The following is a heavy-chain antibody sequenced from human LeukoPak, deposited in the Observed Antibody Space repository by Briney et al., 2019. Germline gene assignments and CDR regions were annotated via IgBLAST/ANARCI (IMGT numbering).Heavy chain of an antibody. J-gene: IGHJ4*02. D-gene: IGHD4/OR15-4a*01. CDR2: IKQDGNEK. V-gene: IGHV3-7*01. CDR1: GFIFSNFA. Sequence: PGGSLRLSCAASGFIFSNFAMNWVRQAPGKGLEWVANIKQDGNEKYYADSVKGRFTISRDNGKNSLDLQMNSLRADDTAFYYCARDTLGEGEDANYAVYYFDYWGQGTVVTVSS. CDR3: ARDTLGEGEDANYAVYYFDY.